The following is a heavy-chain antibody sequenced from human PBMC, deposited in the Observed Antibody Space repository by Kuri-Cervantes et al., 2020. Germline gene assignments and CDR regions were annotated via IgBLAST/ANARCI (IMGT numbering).Heavy chain of an antibody. V-gene: IGHV3-23*01. D-gene: IGHD6-19*01. J-gene: IGHJ4*02. CDR2: ISGSGGST. Sequence: GESLKISCAASGFTFSSHAMSWVRQAPGKGLEWVSVISGSGGSTYYADSVKGRFTISRDNSKNTLYLQMNSLRAEDTAVYYCVVIAVADKTDYWGQGTLVTVSS. CDR3: VVIAVADKTDY. CDR1: GFTFSSHA.